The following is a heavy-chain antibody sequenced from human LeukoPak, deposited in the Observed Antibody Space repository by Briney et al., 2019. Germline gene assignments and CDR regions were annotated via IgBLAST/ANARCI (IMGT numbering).Heavy chain of an antibody. CDR2: ISSSSNYI. Sequence: GGSLRLSCAASGFTFSNYSMNWVRQAPGKGLEWASSISSSSNYIYYADSVKGRFTISRDNAKNSLYLQMNSLRADDTAVYYCARATRTTNFHYWGQGSLVTVSS. V-gene: IGHV3-21*01. CDR3: ARATRTTNFHY. CDR1: GFTFSNYS. D-gene: IGHD1/OR15-1a*01. J-gene: IGHJ4*02.